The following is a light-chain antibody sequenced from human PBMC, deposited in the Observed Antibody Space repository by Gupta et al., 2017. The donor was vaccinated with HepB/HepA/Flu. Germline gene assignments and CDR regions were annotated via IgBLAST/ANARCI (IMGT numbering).Light chain of an antibody. V-gene: IGKV3-20*01. Sequence: EIVLTQSPGTLSLSPGERATLSCRASQYVSSTYLAWYQQRPGQAPRLLIYSASNRATGIPDRFSGSGSGTEFTLTISRREPEDFAVYYCHHEGSSSWTFGQGTEVEIK. J-gene: IGKJ1*01. CDR3: HHEGSSSWT. CDR2: SAS. CDR1: QYVSSTY.